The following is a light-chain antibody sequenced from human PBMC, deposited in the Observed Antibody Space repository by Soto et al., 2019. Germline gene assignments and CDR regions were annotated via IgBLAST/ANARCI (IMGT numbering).Light chain of an antibody. CDR2: EGS. CDR1: SSDVGTYSL. J-gene: IGLJ2*01. CDR3: CSYAGSPNFVL. V-gene: IGLV2-23*01. Sequence: QSALTQPASVSESPGQSIIISCTGASSDVGTYSLVSWYRQHPGKAPKLMIYEGSRRPPGVSNRFSGSTSDNTASLTISGLQAEDEADSYCCSYAGSPNFVLFGGGTKVTVL.